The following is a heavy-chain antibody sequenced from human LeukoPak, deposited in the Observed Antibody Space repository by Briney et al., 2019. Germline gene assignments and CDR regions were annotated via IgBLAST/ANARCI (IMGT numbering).Heavy chain of an antibody. CDR3: ARVGPYSGYDFAPQY. V-gene: IGHV3-30*02. CDR2: IRYDGSNK. CDR1: GFTFSSYG. J-gene: IGHJ4*02. Sequence: GGSLRLTCAASGFTFSSYGMHWVRQAPGKGLEWLAFIRYDGSNKYYADSVKGRFTISRDNSKNTLYLQMNSLRAEDTAVYYCARVGPYSGYDFAPQYWGQGTLVTVSS. D-gene: IGHD5-12*01.